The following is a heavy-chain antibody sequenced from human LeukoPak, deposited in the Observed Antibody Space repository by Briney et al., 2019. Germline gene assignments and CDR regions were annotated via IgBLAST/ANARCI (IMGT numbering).Heavy chain of an antibody. J-gene: IGHJ4*02. CDR3: ARGLTGYTYGFGY. CDR2: INSDGSST. Sequence: GGSLRLSCAASGFTFSSYWIHWVRQAPGKGVVWVSRINSDGSSTTYADSVKGRFTISRDNAKNTVHLQMNSLRAEDTAVNYCARGLTGYTYGFGYWGQGTLVTVSS. D-gene: IGHD5-18*01. CDR1: GFTFSSYW. V-gene: IGHV3-74*01.